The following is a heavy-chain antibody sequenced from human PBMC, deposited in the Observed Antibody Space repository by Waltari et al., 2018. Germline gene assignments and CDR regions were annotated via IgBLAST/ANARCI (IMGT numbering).Heavy chain of an antibody. D-gene: IGHD3-9*01. Sequence: QVQLQQWGAGLLKPSETLSLTCAVYGGSFSGYYWSWIRQPPGKGLEWIGEINQSVRTNDNPALKGRVTISVDTSKNQFSLKLSAVTAADTAVYYCARGADLRYFDWLLSTYNWFDPWGQGTLVTVSS. CDR1: GGSFSGYY. CDR2: INQSVRT. V-gene: IGHV4-34*01. J-gene: IGHJ5*02. CDR3: ARGADLRYFDWLLSTYNWFDP.